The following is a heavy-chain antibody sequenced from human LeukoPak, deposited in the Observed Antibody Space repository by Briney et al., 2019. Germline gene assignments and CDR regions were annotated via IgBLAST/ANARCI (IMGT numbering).Heavy chain of an antibody. CDR2: IYYSGNA. D-gene: IGHD3-16*01. J-gene: IGHJ4*02. CDR3: AGGSHY. V-gene: IGHV4-31*11. Sequence: SQTLSLTCAVSGGSISSGGYYWSWIRQPPGKGLEWIGYIYYSGNAYYNPSLKSRVTMSVDTSKSQFYLKMYSVTAADTAVYYCAGGSHYWGQGTLVTVSS. CDR1: GGSISSGGYY.